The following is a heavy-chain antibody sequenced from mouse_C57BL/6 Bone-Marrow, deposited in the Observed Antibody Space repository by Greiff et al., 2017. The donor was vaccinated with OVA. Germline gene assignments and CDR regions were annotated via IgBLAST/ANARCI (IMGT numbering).Heavy chain of an antibody. CDR2: IDPENGET. V-gene: IGHV14-2*01. J-gene: IGHJ2*01. D-gene: IGHD2-4*01. CDR1: GFNINDYY. Sequence: VQLQQSGAELVKPGASVTLSCTASGFNINDYYMHWVKQSTEQGLEWIGRIDPENGETKYAPKFQGKATITAYTASNTAYLQLSSLTSEDTAVYYCSRYDYSFDYWGQGTPLTVSS. CDR3: SRYDYSFDY.